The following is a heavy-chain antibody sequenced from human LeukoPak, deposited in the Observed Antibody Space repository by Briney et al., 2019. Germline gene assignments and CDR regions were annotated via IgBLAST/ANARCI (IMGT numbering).Heavy chain of an antibody. D-gene: IGHD3-9*01. CDR1: GFTFGDYA. Sequence: PGRSLRLSCTASGFTFGDYAMSWFRQAPGKGLEWVGFIRSKAYGGTTEYAASVKGRFTISRDDSKSIAYLQMNSLKTEDTAVYYCTRDNHHYDILTGYYTGPFDYWGQGTLVTVSS. J-gene: IGHJ4*02. CDR3: TRDNHHYDILTGYYTGPFDY. CDR2: IRSKAYGGTT. V-gene: IGHV3-49*03.